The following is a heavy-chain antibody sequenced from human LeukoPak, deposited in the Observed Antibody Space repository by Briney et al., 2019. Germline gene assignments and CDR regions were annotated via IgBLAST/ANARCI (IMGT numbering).Heavy chain of an antibody. V-gene: IGHV3-30*02. Sequence: GGSLRLSCAASGFTFSSYGMHWVRQAPGKGLEWVTFIRYDGTIKYYADSVKGRFTISRDNSKNALYLQMNSLRAEDTALYYCAKVELTSSWNTGGSFDIWGQGTMVTVSS. CDR2: IRYDGTIK. CDR3: AKVELTSSWNTGGSFDI. CDR1: GFTFSSYG. D-gene: IGHD6-13*01. J-gene: IGHJ3*02.